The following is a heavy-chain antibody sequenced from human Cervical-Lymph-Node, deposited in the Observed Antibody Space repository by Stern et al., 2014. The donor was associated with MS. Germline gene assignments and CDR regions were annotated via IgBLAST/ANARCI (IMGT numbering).Heavy chain of an antibody. V-gene: IGHV1-46*01. CDR3: AREDGGWYVADY. D-gene: IGHD6-19*01. CDR1: GYTFTSYY. CDR2: INPSGGST. J-gene: IGHJ4*02. Sequence: QVQLVESGAEVKKPGASVKVSCKASGYTFTSYYMHWVRQAPGQGLEWMGIINPSGGSTSYAQKFQGRVTMTRDTSTSTVYMERSSLRSEDTAVYYGAREDGGWYVADYWGQGTLVTVSS.